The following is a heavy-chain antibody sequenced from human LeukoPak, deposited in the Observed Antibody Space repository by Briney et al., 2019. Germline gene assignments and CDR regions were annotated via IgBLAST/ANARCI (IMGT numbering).Heavy chain of an antibody. D-gene: IGHD3-10*01. CDR1: GFTFDNYG. CDR2: ISDTATRT. Sequence: GSSLRLSCAASGFTFDNYGMTWVRHAPGKGLEWVSTISDTATRTYYADSVKGRFTISRDNSRNTLSLQMNSLRDEDSAMYYCAQNGGGSGTYYPYWGLGTLVTVSS. CDR3: AQNGGGSGTYYPY. V-gene: IGHV3-23*01. J-gene: IGHJ4*02.